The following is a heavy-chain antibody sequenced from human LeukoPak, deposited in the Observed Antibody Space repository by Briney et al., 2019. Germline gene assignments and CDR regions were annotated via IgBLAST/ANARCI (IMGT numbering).Heavy chain of an antibody. V-gene: IGHV1-18*01. CDR3: ARNLGRWDAFDI. CDR2: ISANNGNT. Sequence: ASVKVSCKASGYTFTTHGISWVRQAPGQGLEWMGWISANNGNTNFAQKLQGRVTMTTDTSTSTAYMELRSLRSDDTAMYYCARNLGRWDAFDIWGQGTMVTVSS. J-gene: IGHJ3*02. CDR1: GYTFTTHG. D-gene: IGHD3-16*01.